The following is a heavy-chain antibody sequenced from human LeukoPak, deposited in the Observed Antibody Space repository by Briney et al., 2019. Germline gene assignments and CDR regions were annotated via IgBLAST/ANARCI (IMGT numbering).Heavy chain of an antibody. J-gene: IGHJ4*02. Sequence: PGGSLRLSCVASGFTFSSYDMHWVRQATGKGLEWVSTIGAAGEMFYPGSVKGRFTISRDNAKNSLYLQMNSLRDEDTAVYYCARDRGDYGDYDYWGQGTVVTVSS. CDR3: ARDRGDYGDYDY. D-gene: IGHD4-17*01. CDR2: IGAAGEM. V-gene: IGHV3-13*04. CDR1: GFTFSSYD.